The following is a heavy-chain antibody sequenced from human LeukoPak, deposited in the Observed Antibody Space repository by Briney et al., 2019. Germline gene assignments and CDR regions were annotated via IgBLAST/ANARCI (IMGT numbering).Heavy chain of an antibody. CDR3: ARHAQEIYMDV. J-gene: IGHJ6*03. CDR2: IYYSGST. V-gene: IGHV4-59*01. CDR1: GGSISSYY. D-gene: IGHD5-24*01. Sequence: SETLSLTCTVSGGSISSYYWSWIRQPPGKGLEWIGYIYYSGSTNYNPSLKSRVTISVDTSKNQFSLKLSSVTAADTAVYYCARHAQEIYMDVWGKGTTVTVSS.